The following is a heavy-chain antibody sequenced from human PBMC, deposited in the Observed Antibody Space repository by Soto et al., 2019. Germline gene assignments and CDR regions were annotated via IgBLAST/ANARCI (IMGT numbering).Heavy chain of an antibody. Sequence: PSETLSLTCAVSGYSIRNGYYWGWIRQPPGKGLEWIGTIYHSRSTYYNPSLKSRVTISVDASENHFSRKLSSVTAADTAVYYCARVGPYCGGDCYSPPPWGQGTLVTVSS. D-gene: IGHD2-21*02. CDR2: IYHSRST. CDR1: GYSIRNGYY. V-gene: IGHV4-38-2*01. J-gene: IGHJ5*02. CDR3: ARVGPYCGGDCYSPPP.